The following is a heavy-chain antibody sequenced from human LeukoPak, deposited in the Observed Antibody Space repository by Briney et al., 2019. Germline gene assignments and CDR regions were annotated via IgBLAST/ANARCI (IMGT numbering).Heavy chain of an antibody. CDR1: GFCFSAGA. J-gene: IGHJ6*03. CDR2: ISSAGGAT. CDR3: ARDPGVIPVHYMDV. Sequence: RGSLRLSCIVSGFCFSAGAVTWVRQAPGKGRERGADISSAGGATYYDAAAEGRFTISRDNSKNPLFLQRNSLRAEDTAVYYCARDPGVIPVHYMDVWGKGTTVIVS. V-gene: IGHV3-23*01. D-gene: IGHD2/OR15-2a*01.